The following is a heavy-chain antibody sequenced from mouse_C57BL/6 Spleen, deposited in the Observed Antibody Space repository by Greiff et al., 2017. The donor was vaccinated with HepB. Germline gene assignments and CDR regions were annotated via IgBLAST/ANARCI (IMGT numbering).Heavy chain of an antibody. CDR2: IWAGGST. J-gene: IGHJ2*01. CDR1: GFSLTSYG. Sequence: VHLVESGPGLVAPSQSLSITCTVSGFSLTSYGVHWVRQPPGKGLEWLGVIWAGGSTNYNSALMSRLSISKDNYKSQVFVKMNSLQTDDTAMYYCARLEDIWGQGTTLTVSS. CDR3: ARLEDI. V-gene: IGHV2-9*02. D-gene: IGHD1-3*01.